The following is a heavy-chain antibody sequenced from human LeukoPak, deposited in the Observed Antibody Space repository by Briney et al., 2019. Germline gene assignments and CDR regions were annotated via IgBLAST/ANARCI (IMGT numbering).Heavy chain of an antibody. CDR3: ARVFGIYDSSGNFYGAFDI. D-gene: IGHD3-22*01. J-gene: IGHJ3*02. CDR1: GGSISSGGYY. Sequence: SQTLSLACTVSGGSISSGGYYWSWIRQHPGKGLEWIGYIYYSGSTYYNPSLKSRVTISVDTSKNQFSLKLSSVTAADTAVYYCARVFGIYDSSGNFYGAFDIWGPGTMVTVSS. V-gene: IGHV4-31*03. CDR2: IYYSGST.